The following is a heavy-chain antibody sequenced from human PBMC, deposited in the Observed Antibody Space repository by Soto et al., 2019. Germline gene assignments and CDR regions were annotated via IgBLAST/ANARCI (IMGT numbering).Heavy chain of an antibody. Sequence: VGSLSLSCAASGFTFSSYSMNWVRQAPGKGLEWVSSISSSSSYIYYADSVKGRFTISRDNAKNSLYLQMSSLRAEDTAVYYCARDHSTSSGDYDYWGQGTLVTV. D-gene: IGHD6-6*01. J-gene: IGHJ4*02. CDR2: ISSSSSYI. CDR3: ARDHSTSSGDYDY. CDR1: GFTFSSYS. V-gene: IGHV3-21*01.